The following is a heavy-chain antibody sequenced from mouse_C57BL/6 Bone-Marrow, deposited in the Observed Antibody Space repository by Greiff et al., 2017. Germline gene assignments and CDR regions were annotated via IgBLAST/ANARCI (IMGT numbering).Heavy chain of an antibody. CDR1: GFTFSDYG. J-gene: IGHJ4*01. CDR2: ISNLAYSI. CDR3: ARRDSGYVDYYAMDY. Sequence: EVKLMESGGGLVQPGGSLKLSCAASGFTFSDYGMAWVRQAPRKGPEWVAFISNLAYSIYYADTVSGRFTISRENAKNTLYLEMSSLRSEDTAMYYCARRDSGYVDYYAMDYWGQGTSVTVSS. D-gene: IGHD3-2*02. V-gene: IGHV5-15*01.